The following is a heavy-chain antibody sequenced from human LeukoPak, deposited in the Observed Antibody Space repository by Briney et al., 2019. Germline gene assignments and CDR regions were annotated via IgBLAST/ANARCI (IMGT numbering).Heavy chain of an antibody. J-gene: IGHJ4*02. V-gene: IGHV1-8*03. CDR1: GYTFTSYD. D-gene: IGHD3-22*01. CDR2: MNPNSGNT. Sequence: GASVKVSCKASGYTFTSYDINWVRQATGQGLEWMGWMNPNSGNTGYAQKFQGRVTITRNTSISTAYMELSSLRSEDTAVYYCARGPDSSGYYSWGYWGQGTLVTASS. CDR3: ARGPDSSGYYSWGY.